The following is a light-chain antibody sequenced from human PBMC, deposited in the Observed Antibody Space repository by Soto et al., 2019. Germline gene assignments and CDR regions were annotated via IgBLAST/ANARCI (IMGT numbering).Light chain of an antibody. CDR3: QQRLNWPVT. CDR1: QSVGSF. J-gene: IGKJ5*01. CDR2: DAS. Sequence: PGNRAALSCRASQSVGSFLAWYQQKPGQAPRLLIYDASTRATGIPARFSGSGSGTDFTLTISSLEPEDFAFYYCQQRLNWPVTFGQGTRLEIK. V-gene: IGKV3-11*01.